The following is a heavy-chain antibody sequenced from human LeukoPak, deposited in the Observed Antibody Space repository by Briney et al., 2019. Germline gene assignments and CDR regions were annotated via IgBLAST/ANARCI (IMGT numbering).Heavy chain of an antibody. J-gene: IGHJ5*02. D-gene: IGHD6-13*01. Sequence: GGSLRLSCAASGFTFSDYYMSWIRQAPGKGLEWVSYISSSGSTIYYADSVKGRFTISRDNAKNSLYLQMNSLRAEDTAAYYCARDVSLVQDWFDPWGQGTLVTVSS. CDR3: ARDVSLVQDWFDP. V-gene: IGHV3-11*01. CDR1: GFTFSDYY. CDR2: ISSSGSTI.